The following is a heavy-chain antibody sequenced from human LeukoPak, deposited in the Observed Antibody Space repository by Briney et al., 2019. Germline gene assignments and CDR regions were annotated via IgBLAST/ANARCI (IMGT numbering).Heavy chain of an antibody. V-gene: IGHV3-21*01. CDR3: AGYNWFDP. J-gene: IGHJ5*02. Sequence: GGSLRLSCAASGFTFSGYNMIWVHQAPGKGLEWVSSISSSGDYIYYADSVKGRFTTSRDNAKNSLYLQMNSLRVEDTAVYSCAGYNWFDPWGQGTLVTVSS. CDR1: GFTFSGYN. CDR2: ISSSGDYI.